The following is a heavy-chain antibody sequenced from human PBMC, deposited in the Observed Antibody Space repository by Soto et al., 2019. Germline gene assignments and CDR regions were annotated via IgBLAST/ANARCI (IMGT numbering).Heavy chain of an antibody. J-gene: IGHJ5*02. D-gene: IGHD6-13*01. CDR2: ISGSGSDT. V-gene: IGHV3-23*01. Sequence: GGSLRLSCAASAFTFRSFAMNWVRQAPGKGLEWVSGISGSGSDTYYAHSVKGRFTISRDNSENTLYLQMNSLRAEDTAVYYCAKALYSSSHPPFDPWGQGTPVTVSS. CDR1: AFTFRSFA. CDR3: AKALYSSSHPPFDP.